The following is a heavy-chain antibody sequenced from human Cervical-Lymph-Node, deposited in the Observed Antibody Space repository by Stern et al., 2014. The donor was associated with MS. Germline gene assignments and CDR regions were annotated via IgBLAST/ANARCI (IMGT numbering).Heavy chain of an antibody. CDR1: GYFFTSYG. CDR2: ISADNGDT. CDR3: ARDSLIRTFGVEEGMDV. D-gene: IGHD3-3*01. J-gene: IGHJ6*02. Sequence: QVQLVQSGAEVKKPGASVKVSCKASGYFFTSYGISWVRQAPGQGLEWMGWISADNGDTNYAQNVQGRVTMTTDTSTNTAYMELRSLRSDDTALYYCARDSLIRTFGVEEGMDVWGQGTTVTVSS. V-gene: IGHV1-18*01.